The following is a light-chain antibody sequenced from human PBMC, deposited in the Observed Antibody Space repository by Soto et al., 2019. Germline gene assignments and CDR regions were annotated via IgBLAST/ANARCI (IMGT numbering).Light chain of an antibody. CDR1: QSVSSN. V-gene: IGKV3-15*01. CDR3: KQYGSSVT. Sequence: ELVMTQSPATLSVSPGDSATLSCRASQSVSSNLAWYQQKPGQAPRLLIYGASTRATGIQARFSGSGSGTEFTLTIRSLQSEDFAVYYCKQYGSSVTFGQGTRLEIK. J-gene: IGKJ5*01. CDR2: GAS.